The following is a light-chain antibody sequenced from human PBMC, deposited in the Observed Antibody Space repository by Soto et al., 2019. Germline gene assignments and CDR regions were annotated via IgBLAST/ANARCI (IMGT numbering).Light chain of an antibody. J-gene: IGKJ3*01. V-gene: IGKV3-11*01. CDR1: QSVSSY. CDR2: DAS. Sequence: EIVLTQSPATLSLSPGERATLSCRASQSVSSYLAWYQQKPGQAPRLLIYDASNRATDIPARFSGSGSGTDFTLTISSLEPEDFAVYYCQQRSSWPPAFGPGTKVDIK. CDR3: QQRSSWPPA.